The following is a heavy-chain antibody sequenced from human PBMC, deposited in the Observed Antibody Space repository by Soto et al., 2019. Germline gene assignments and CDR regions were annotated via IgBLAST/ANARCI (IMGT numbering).Heavy chain of an antibody. J-gene: IGHJ6*02. CDR3: ARAIWETYGMDV. CDR1: GFTFSSYA. D-gene: IGHD3-9*01. V-gene: IGHV3-64*01. Sequence: EVQLVESGGGLVQPGGSLRLSCAASGFTFSSYAMHWVRQAPGKGLEYVSVIRSNGGSTYYANSVKGRFTISRDNSKNTLYLQMGSLRAEDMAVYYCARAIWETYGMDVWGQGTTVTVSS. CDR2: IRSNGGST.